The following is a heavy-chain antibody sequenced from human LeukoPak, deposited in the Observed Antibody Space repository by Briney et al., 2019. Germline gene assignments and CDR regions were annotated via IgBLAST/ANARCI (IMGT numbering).Heavy chain of an antibody. CDR3: AKALVDTAMENY. Sequence: GGSLRLSCAASGFTFGSYAMTWVRQAPGKGLEWVSAISGSGGSTYYADSVKGRFTISRDNSKNTLYLQMNSLRAEDTAVYYCAKALVDTAMENYWGQGTLVTVSS. V-gene: IGHV3-23*01. J-gene: IGHJ4*02. CDR1: GFTFGSYA. D-gene: IGHD5-18*01. CDR2: ISGSGGST.